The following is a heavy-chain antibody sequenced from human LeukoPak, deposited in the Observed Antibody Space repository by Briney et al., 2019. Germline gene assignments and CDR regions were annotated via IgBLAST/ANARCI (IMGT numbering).Heavy chain of an antibody. Sequence: PGGSLRLSCAASGFTFTTNAMSWVSQAPGKGLEWVSAISGRTGATYYADSEKGRFTISRDNSKSTLYLQMDSLRAEDTAVYYCAKCGNSGCHLIDYWGQGTLVTVSP. J-gene: IGHJ4*02. V-gene: IGHV3-23*01. CDR2: ISGRTGAT. D-gene: IGHD5-12*01. CDR1: GFTFTTNA. CDR3: AKCGNSGCHLIDY.